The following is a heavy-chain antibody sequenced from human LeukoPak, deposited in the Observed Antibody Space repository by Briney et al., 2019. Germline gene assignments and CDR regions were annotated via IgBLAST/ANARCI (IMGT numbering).Heavy chain of an antibody. CDR2: IYTSGST. D-gene: IGHD2-21*01. CDR1: DGSISSGSYF. V-gene: IGHV4-61*02. CDR3: ARDLEKYCGGDCYFHWFDP. J-gene: IGHJ5*02. Sequence: PSETLSLTCTVSDGSISSGSYFWTWVRQPAGEGLEWIGRIYTSGSTNYNPSLKSRVTISVDTSKNQFSLKLSSVTAADTAVYYCARDLEKYCGGDCYFHWFDPWGQGTLVTVSS.